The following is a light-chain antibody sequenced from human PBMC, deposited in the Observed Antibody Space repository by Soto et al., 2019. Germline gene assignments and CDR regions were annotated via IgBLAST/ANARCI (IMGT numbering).Light chain of an antibody. J-gene: IGLJ2*01. CDR1: SGSIASNY. CDR2: EDN. V-gene: IGLV6-57*04. Sequence: NFMLTQPHSVSESPGKTVTISCTRSSGSIASNYVQWYQQRPGSAPTTVIYEDNQRPSGVPDRFSGSIDSSSNSASLTISGLKTEDEADYYCQSYDISIFHVVFGGGTKLTVL. CDR3: QSYDISIFHVV.